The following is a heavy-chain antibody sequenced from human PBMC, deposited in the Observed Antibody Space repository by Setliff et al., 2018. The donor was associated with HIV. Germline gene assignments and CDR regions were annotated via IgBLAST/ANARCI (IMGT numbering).Heavy chain of an antibody. CDR1: GFSFSTYS. J-gene: IGHJ4*02. D-gene: IGHD3-22*01. CDR2: LSATGVTT. Sequence: GGSLRLSCVASGFSFSTYSMSWVRQGPGKGLEWVSGLSATGVTTHYADSVKCRSTISRDNSNDTLYLKMNGLKAEDTAIYYCTRDSYFYDGSDYHYRHFDDWGQGTLVTVSS. CDR3: TRDSYFYDGSDYHYRHFDD. V-gene: IGHV3-23*01.